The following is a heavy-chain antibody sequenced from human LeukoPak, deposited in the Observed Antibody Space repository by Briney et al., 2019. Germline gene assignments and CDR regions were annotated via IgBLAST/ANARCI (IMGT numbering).Heavy chain of an antibody. V-gene: IGHV4-59*01. CDR1: GGSISSYY. D-gene: IGHD6-19*01. CDR2: IYYTGNT. Sequence: SETLSLTCTVSGGSISSYYWGWIRQPPGKGLEWIAYIYYTGNTNYNPSLRGRVTISLDTSKNQFSLKLSSVTAADAAVYYCARSSAVAIDDFDFWGQGTLVTVSS. J-gene: IGHJ4*02. CDR3: ARSSAVAIDDFDF.